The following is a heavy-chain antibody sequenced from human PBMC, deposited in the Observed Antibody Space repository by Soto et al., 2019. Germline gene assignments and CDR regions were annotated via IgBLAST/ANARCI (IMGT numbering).Heavy chain of an antibody. V-gene: IGHV4-39*01. CDR2: IYYSGST. CDR1: GGSISSSSYY. D-gene: IGHD3-22*01. CDR3: ARPDIPSRSSGYDYPFDF. Sequence: PSETLSLTCTVAGGSISSSSYYWGWIRQPPGKGLEWIGSIYYSGSTYYNPSLKSRVTISVDTSKNQFSLKLSSVTAADTAVYYCARPDIPSRSSGYDYPFDFWGQGTQVTVSS. J-gene: IGHJ4*02.